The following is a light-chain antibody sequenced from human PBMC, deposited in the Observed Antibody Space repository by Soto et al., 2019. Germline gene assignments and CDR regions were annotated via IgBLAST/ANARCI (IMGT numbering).Light chain of an antibody. J-gene: IGLJ2*01. CDR1: GSDIGAYNY. Sequence: QSALTQPPSASGSPGQSVTISCTGTGSDIGAYNYVSWYQQYPGKAPKVMIYDVIKRPSGVPDRFSGSKSGNTASLTVSGLRADDEAVYYCSSFVGGDSFDVIFGAGTKLTVL. V-gene: IGLV2-8*01. CDR2: DVI. CDR3: SSFVGGDSFDVI.